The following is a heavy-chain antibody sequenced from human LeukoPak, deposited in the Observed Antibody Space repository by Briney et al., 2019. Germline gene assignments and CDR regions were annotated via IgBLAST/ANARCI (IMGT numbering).Heavy chain of an antibody. CDR1: GGSFSSEA. CDR3: GRKAGDCGGGSCYSIDY. D-gene: IGHD2-15*01. Sequence: SVKVSCKAVGGSFSSEAFSWVRQAPGQGQEWMGVIIPIFGTANYAQKFQGRVTITTDESTSTAYMEVSSLRSEDTAVYYCGRKAGDCGGGSCYSIDYWGQGTLVTVSS. J-gene: IGHJ4*02. V-gene: IGHV1-69*05. CDR2: IIPIFGTA.